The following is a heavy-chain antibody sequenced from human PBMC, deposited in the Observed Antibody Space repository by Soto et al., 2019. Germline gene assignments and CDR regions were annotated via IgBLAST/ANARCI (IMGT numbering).Heavy chain of an antibody. CDR3: ARVGATFWFDP. CDR1: GGSISGSSYY. V-gene: IGHV4-39*01. D-gene: IGHD1-26*01. J-gene: IGHJ5*02. CDR2: IYYSGST. Sequence: PSETLSLTCTVSGGSISGSSYYWGWIRQPPGKGLEWIGSIYYSGSTYYNPSLKSRVAISVDTSKNQFSLKLSSVTAADTAVYYCARVGATFWFDPWGQGTLVTVSS.